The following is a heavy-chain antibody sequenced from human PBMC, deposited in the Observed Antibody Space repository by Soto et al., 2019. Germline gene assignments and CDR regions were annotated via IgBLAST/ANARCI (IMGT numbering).Heavy chain of an antibody. CDR3: AGTNENDMITFGGVIGPDAFDI. CDR1: GGSISSYY. D-gene: IGHD3-16*02. CDR2: IYYSGT. J-gene: IGHJ3*02. V-gene: IGHV4-59*01. Sequence: SETLSLTCSVSGGSISSYYWSWIRQPPGKGLEWIAYIYYSGTSYNPSLKSRVSISLDTSKNQFSLKLSSVTAADTAVYYCAGTNENDMITFGGVIGPDAFDIWGQGTMVTVSS.